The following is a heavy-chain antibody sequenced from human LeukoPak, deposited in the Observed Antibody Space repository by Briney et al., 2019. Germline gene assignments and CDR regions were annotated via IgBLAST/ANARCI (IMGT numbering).Heavy chain of an antibody. CDR1: GGSFSGYY. D-gene: IGHD3-22*01. J-gene: IGHJ4*02. CDR3: ARGAEIRYDSSGQVDY. Sequence: SETLSLTCAVYGGSFSGYYWSWIRQPPGKGLEWIGEINHSGSTNYNPSLKSRVTISVDTSKNQFSLKLSSVTAADTAVYYCARGAEIRYDSSGQVDYWGQGTLVTVSS. V-gene: IGHV4-34*01. CDR2: INHSGST.